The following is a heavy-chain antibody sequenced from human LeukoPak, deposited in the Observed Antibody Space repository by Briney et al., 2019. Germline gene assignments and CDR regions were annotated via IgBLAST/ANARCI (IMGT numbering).Heavy chain of an antibody. CDR3: VGAYNYYFDS. CDR2: ITWNGVTT. Sequence: GGSLRLSCAASGFTFDEYTMHWVRQSPGKGLEWVSLITWNGVTTVYADSVKGRFTISRDNSKNSLYLQLNSLTSEDTALYYCVGAYNYYFDSWGQGTLVTVSS. CDR1: GFTFDEYT. J-gene: IGHJ4*02. V-gene: IGHV3-43*01. D-gene: IGHD1-14*01.